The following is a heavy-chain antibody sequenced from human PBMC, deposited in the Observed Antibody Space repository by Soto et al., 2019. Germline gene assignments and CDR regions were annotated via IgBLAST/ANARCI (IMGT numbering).Heavy chain of an antibody. CDR3: ARDWLEMATIWGGAFDI. J-gene: IGHJ3*02. V-gene: IGHV3-53*01. Sequence: EVQLVESGGGLIQPGGSLRLSCAASGFTVSSNYMSWVRQAPGKGLEWVSVIYSGGSTYYADSVKGRFTISRDNSKNTLYLQMNSLRAEDTAVYYCARDWLEMATIWGGAFDIWGQGTMVTVSS. CDR1: GFTVSSNY. CDR2: IYSGGST. D-gene: IGHD5-12*01.